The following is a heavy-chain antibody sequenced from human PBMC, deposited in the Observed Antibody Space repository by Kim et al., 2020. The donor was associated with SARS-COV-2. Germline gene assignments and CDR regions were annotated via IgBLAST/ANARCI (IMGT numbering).Heavy chain of an antibody. CDR3: ARDGEGDYDYVWGSYRPFDY. D-gene: IGHD3-16*02. J-gene: IGHJ4*02. Sequence: SVTVSCKASGGTFSSYAISWVRQAPGQGLEWMGRIIPILGIANYAQKFQGRVTITADKSTSTAYMELSSLRSEDTAVYYCARDGEGDYDYVWGSYRPFDYWGQGTLVTVSS. CDR2: IIPILGIA. CDR1: GGTFSSYA. V-gene: IGHV1-69*04.